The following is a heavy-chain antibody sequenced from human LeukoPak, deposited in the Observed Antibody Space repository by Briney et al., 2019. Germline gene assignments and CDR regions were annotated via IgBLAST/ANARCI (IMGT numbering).Heavy chain of an antibody. D-gene: IGHD3-10*01. V-gene: IGHV3-49*04. CDR2: IRSKAHGGTT. J-gene: IGHJ2*01. CDR1: GFNFSDNA. Sequence: GGSLRLSCTASGFNFSDNALTWVRQAPGKGLEGVGFIRSKAHGGTTDHAASVKGRFSISRDDSKGSAYLQMNSLKTEDTAVYYCTKYGSGSPYWYFDLWGRGTLVSVSS. CDR3: TKYGSGSPYWYFDL.